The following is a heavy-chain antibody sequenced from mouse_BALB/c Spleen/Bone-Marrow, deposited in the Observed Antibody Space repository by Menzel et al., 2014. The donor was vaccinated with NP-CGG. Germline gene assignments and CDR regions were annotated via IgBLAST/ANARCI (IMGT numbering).Heavy chain of an antibody. CDR1: GFTFSSYT. V-gene: IGHV5-6-4*01. Sequence: EVKLVESGGGLVKPGGSLKLSCAASGFTFSSYTMSWVRQTPEKRLEWVATISSGGSYTYYPDSVKGRFTISRDNAKSTLYLQMSSLKSEDTAMYYCTREDYGYTFAYWGQGTLVTVSA. D-gene: IGHD1-2*01. CDR3: TREDYGYTFAY. CDR2: ISSGGSYT. J-gene: IGHJ3*01.